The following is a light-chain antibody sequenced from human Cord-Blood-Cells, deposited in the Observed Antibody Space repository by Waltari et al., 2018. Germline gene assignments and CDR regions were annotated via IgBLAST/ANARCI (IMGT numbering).Light chain of an antibody. Sequence: QSALTQPRSVSGSPGQSVTIYCTGTSSDVVGYNYVSWYQQHPGKATKLMIYDVSKRPSGVPDRFSGSRTVNTASLAISGLHADDGADYYCCSYAGSYAFIVGTGTKFTVL. V-gene: IGLV2-11*01. CDR3: CSYAGSYAFI. CDR1: SSDVVGYNY. J-gene: IGLJ1*01. CDR2: DVS.